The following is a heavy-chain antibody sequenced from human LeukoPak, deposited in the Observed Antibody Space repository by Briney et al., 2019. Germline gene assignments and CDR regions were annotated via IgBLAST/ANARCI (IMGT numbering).Heavy chain of an antibody. V-gene: IGHV1-2*02. CDR1: GYTFTGYY. D-gene: IGHD5-18*01. CDR2: INPNSGDT. CDR3: ARDRSPAPGRSYGRGHFDY. Sequence: ASVKVSCKASGYTFTGYYMHWVRQAPGQGLEWMGWINPNSGDTNYAQKFQGRVTMTRDTSINTAYMELSRLRSDETAVYYCARDRSPAPGRSYGRGHFDYWGQGTLVTVSS. J-gene: IGHJ4*02.